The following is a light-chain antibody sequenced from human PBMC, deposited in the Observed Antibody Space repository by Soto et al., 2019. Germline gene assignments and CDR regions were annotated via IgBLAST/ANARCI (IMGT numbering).Light chain of an antibody. V-gene: IGKV1-5*03. J-gene: IGKJ1*01. Sequence: DIQMTQSPSTLSGSVGDRVTITCRASQTISSWLAWYQQKPGKAPKLLIYKASTLKSGVPSRFSGSGSGTEFTLTINSLQPDDFATYYCQQYDNYWTFGQGTKV. CDR1: QTISSW. CDR3: QQYDNYWT. CDR2: KAS.